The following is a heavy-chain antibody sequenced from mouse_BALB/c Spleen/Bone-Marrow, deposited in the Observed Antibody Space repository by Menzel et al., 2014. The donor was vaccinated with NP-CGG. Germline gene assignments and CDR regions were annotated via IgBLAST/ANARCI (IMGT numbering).Heavy chain of an antibody. CDR2: INPSTGYT. D-gene: IGHD2-12*01. Sequence: QVQLQQSGAELVKPGASVKMSCKASGYTFTIYWMHWVKQRPGQGLEWIGYINPSTGYTEYNQKFKDKATLTADKSSSTAYMQLSSLTSEDSAVYYCARYGGRSYDGFAYWGQGTLVTVSA. J-gene: IGHJ3*01. CDR1: GYTFTIYW. CDR3: ARYGGRSYDGFAY. V-gene: IGHV1-7*01.